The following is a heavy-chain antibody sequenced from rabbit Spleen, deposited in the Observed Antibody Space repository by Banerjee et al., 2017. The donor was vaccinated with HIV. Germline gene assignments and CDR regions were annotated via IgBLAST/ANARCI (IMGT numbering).Heavy chain of an antibody. Sequence: QLKESGGGLVQPGGSLKLSCKASGFTLSSYYMNWVCQAPGKGLEWIGYIDPVFGITYYANWVNGRFSISRENAQNTVFLQMTSLTAADTATYFCARDGTGGSYFALWGPGTLVTVS. D-gene: IGHD8-1*01. CDR3: ARDGTGGSYFAL. V-gene: IGHV1S7*01. J-gene: IGHJ4*01. CDR2: IDPVFGIT. CDR1: GFTLSSYY.